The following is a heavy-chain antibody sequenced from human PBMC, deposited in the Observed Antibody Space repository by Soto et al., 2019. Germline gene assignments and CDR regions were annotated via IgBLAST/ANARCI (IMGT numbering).Heavy chain of an antibody. V-gene: IGHV3-15*07. D-gene: IGHD6-6*01. J-gene: IGHJ3*02. CDR1: GFTFSNAW. CDR3: TKAINIAALRVRAFDI. CDR2: IKSKTDGGTT. Sequence: GGSLRLSCAASGFTFSNAWMNWVRQAPGKGLEWVGRIKSKTDGGTTDYAAPVKGRFTISRDDSKNTLYLQMNSLKTEDTAVYYCTKAINIAALRVRAFDIWGQGTMVTVSS.